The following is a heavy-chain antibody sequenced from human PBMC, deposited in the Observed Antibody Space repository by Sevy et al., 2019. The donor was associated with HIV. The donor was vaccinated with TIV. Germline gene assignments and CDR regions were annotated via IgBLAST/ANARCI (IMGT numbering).Heavy chain of an antibody. V-gene: IGHV3-7*01. CDR1: GLTLNSYW. CDR2: IKQDGSVK. D-gene: IGHD6-13*01. CDR3: VRAIAADGSF. J-gene: IGHJ4*02. Sequence: GGSLRLSCVASGLTLNSYWMHWVRQAPGKGLEWVANIKQDGSVKYYVDSVKGRFTISRDNARNLLYLQMNSLRVEDTALYYCVRAIAADGSFWGQGTLVTVSS.